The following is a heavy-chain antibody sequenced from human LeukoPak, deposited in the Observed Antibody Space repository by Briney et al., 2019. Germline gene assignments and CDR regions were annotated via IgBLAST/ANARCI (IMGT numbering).Heavy chain of an antibody. J-gene: IGHJ4*02. CDR3: ARGEGREDIVVVPAAMFDY. CDR1: GYTFTGYY. D-gene: IGHD2-2*01. Sequence: ASVKVSCKASGYTFTGYYMHWVRQAPGQGLEWMGRINPNSGGTNYAQKFQGRVTMTRDTSISTAYMELSRLRSDDTAVYYCARGEGREDIVVVPAAMFDYWGQGTLVTVSS. CDR2: INPNSGGT. V-gene: IGHV1-2*06.